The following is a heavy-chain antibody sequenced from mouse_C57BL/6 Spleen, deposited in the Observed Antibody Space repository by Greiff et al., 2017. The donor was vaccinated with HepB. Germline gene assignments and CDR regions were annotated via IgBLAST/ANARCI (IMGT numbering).Heavy chain of an antibody. CDR2: IDPSDSET. J-gene: IGHJ4*01. D-gene: IGHD1-1*01. CDR3: AREATVVAPYYAMDY. V-gene: IGHV1-52*01. Sequence: VQLQQPGAELVRPGSSVKLSCKASGYTFTSYWMHWVKQRPIQGLEWIGNIDPSDSETHYNQKFKDKATLTVDKSSSTAYMQLSSLTSEDSAVYYCAREATVVAPYYAMDYWGQGTSVTVSS. CDR1: GYTFTSYW.